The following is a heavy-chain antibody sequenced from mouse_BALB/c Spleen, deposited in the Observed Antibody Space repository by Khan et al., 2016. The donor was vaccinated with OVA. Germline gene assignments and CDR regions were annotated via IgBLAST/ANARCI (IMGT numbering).Heavy chain of an antibody. CDR3: AGETAATTY. V-gene: IGHV2-9*02. J-gene: IGHJ3*01. Sequence: QVQLKESGPGLVAPSQTLSITCTVSGFSLTSYCVHWVRQPPGKGLEWLGIIWAGGSTNYNSALMSRLSTIKDNSKSHVFLKMNSLQTDDTAMYYCAGETAATTYWGQGTMVTVSA. CDR2: IWAGGST. CDR1: GFSLTSYC. D-gene: IGHD1-2*01.